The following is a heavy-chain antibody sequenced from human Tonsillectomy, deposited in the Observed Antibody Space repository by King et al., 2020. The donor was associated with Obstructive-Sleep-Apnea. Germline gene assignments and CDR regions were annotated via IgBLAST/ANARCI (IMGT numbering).Heavy chain of an antibody. CDR2: IYYSGST. CDR1: GGSISSSSYY. J-gene: IGHJ3*02. V-gene: IGHV4-39*07. CDR3: ARGRSLKRSWEPIDAFDI. D-gene: IGHD6-13*01. Sequence: LQLQESGPGLVKPSETLSLTCTVSGGSISSSSYYWGWIRQPPGKGLEWIGSIYYSGSTYYNPSLKSRVTISVDTSKNQFSLKLSSVTAADTAVYYCARGRSLKRSWEPIDAFDIWGQGTMVTVSS.